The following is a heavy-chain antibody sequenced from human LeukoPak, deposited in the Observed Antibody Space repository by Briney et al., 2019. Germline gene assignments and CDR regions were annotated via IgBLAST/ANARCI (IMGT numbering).Heavy chain of an antibody. CDR2: IIPILGIA. J-gene: IGHJ3*02. Sequence: SVKVSCKASGGTFSSYAISWVRQAPGQGLEWMGRIIPILGIANYAQKFQGRVTMTRDTSTSTVYMELSSLRSEDTAVYYCARPAARISIAVAGNAFDIWGQGTMVTVSS. D-gene: IGHD6-19*01. CDR1: GGTFSSYA. CDR3: ARPAARISIAVAGNAFDI. V-gene: IGHV1-69*04.